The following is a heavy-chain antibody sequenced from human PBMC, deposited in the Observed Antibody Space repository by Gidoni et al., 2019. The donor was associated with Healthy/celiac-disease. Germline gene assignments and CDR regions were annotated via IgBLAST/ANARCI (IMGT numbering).Heavy chain of an antibody. D-gene: IGHD3-22*01. CDR3: AKVGDSSGLDAFDI. J-gene: IGHJ3*02. CDR1: GFTFDDYA. Sequence: EVQLVESGGGLVQPGRSLRLSCAASGFTFDDYAMHWVRQALGKGLEWGSGISWNSGSIGYADSVKGRFTISRDNAKNSLYLQMNSLRAEDTALYYCAKVGDSSGLDAFDIWGQGTMVTVSS. V-gene: IGHV3-9*01. CDR2: ISWNSGSI.